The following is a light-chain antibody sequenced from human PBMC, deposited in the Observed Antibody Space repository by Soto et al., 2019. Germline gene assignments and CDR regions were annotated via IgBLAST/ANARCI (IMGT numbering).Light chain of an antibody. Sequence: IQMTQSPSTLSASVVDRVTITCRASQRIATWLAWYQHQPGSAPKLLIYGASTLQSGVPSRFSGSGSGAEFTLTIDNLQPEDFATYYCQQYHLYWTFGPGTKVDI. V-gene: IGKV1-5*01. CDR2: GAS. CDR3: QQYHLYWT. CDR1: QRIATW. J-gene: IGKJ1*01.